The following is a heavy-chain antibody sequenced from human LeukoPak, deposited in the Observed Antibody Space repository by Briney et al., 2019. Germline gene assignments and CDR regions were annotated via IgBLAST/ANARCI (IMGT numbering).Heavy chain of an antibody. J-gene: IGHJ5*02. D-gene: IGHD2-2*01. V-gene: IGHV1-8*01. CDR1: GYTFTSYD. CDR3: ARGPIVVVPAARRDWFDP. CDR2: MNPNSGNT. Sequence: ASVKVSCKASGYTFTSYDINWVQQATGQGLEWMGWMNPNSGNTGYAQKFQGRVTMTRNTSISTAYMELSSLRSEDTAVYYCARGPIVVVPAARRDWFDPWGQGTLVTVSS.